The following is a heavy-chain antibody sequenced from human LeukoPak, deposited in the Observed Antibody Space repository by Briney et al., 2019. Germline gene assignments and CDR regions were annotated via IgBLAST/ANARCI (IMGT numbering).Heavy chain of an antibody. CDR2: ISSSSSYI. D-gene: IGHD4-17*01. J-gene: IGHJ6*01. CDR3: ARHGDGFYYGMDV. Sequence: PGGSLRLSCAASGFTFSSYSMNWVPQAPGKGLEWVSSISSSSSYIYYADSVKGRFTISSDNAKNSLYLQMNSLRVEDTAVYYCARHGDGFYYGMDVWGQGTTVTVSS. V-gene: IGHV3-21*01. CDR1: GFTFSSYS.